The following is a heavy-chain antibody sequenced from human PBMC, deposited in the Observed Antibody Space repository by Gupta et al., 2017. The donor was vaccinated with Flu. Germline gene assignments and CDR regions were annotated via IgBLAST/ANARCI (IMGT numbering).Heavy chain of an antibody. Sequence: QVQLVDSCGGVVHTGTSLRLSCGASGFIFSFYALPWVRQAPGRGLVWLANISHDGKFQFYADSVKGRFTISRDNSKNTLDLQMNNLRPEDTAVYYCVKDQRQTWSFDYWGQGTLVTASS. CDR2: ISHDGKFQ. V-gene: IGHV3-30*18. D-gene: IGHD3-3*01. CDR1: GFIFSFYA. J-gene: IGHJ4*02. CDR3: VKDQRQTWSFDY.